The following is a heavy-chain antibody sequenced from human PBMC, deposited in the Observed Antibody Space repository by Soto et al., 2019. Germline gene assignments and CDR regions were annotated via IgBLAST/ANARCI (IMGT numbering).Heavy chain of an antibody. Sequence: SETRSRTCTVSGASITSNIYWSLMRQPPGKGLEWIGSIYYTEGTSSNPSLRSRVTMSVDTSNNQFSLRLSSVTAADTAVYYCARHERSRGYLYSDYDSGSEWGQGTLVTVSS. V-gene: IGHV4-39*01. CDR2: IYYTEGT. CDR3: ARHERSRGYLYSDYDSGSE. CDR1: GASITSNIY. J-gene: IGHJ4*02. D-gene: IGHD5-12*01.